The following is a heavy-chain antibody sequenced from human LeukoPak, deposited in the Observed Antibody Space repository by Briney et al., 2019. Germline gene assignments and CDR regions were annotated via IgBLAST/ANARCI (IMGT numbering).Heavy chain of an antibody. J-gene: IGHJ4*02. D-gene: IGHD2-15*01. Sequence: SETLSLTCTVSGASISSSYWSWVRQPPGKGLEWIGYIYYSGTTNYNPSPKSRLTISLDTSKNQFSLKLTSVTAADTAVYYGARRGYCSGGTCLTFDLWGQGTLVTVSS. CDR3: ARRGYCSGGTCLTFDL. CDR1: GASISSSY. CDR2: IYYSGTT. V-gene: IGHV4-59*08.